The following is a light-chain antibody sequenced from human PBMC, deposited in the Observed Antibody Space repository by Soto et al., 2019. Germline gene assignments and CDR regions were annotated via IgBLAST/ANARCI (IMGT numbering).Light chain of an antibody. J-gene: IGKJ2*01. CDR1: QSMRNY. CDR3: QQSYSTPRT. Sequence: DIPMTQSPSSLSASVGDRVTITCRASQSMRNYLNWYQQKQGKAPKLLIYAASSLQSGVPARFSGSGSGTDFTLTISSLQPEDFATYYCQQSYSTPRTVGQGTDLEL. V-gene: IGKV1-39*01. CDR2: AAS.